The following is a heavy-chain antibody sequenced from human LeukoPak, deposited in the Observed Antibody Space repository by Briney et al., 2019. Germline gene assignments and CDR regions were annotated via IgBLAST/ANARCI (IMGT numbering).Heavy chain of an antibody. V-gene: IGHV4-39*01. Sequence: SETLSLTCTVSGGSNSNYDWGWIRQPPGKGLEWIGSIYNSGGTHYNPSLKSRVTISVDTSKNQFSLKLNSVTAADTAAYYCARYIAATSADYWGPGTLVTVSS. CDR3: ARYIAATSADY. J-gene: IGHJ4*02. CDR1: GGSNSNYD. CDR2: IYNSGGT. D-gene: IGHD5-12*01.